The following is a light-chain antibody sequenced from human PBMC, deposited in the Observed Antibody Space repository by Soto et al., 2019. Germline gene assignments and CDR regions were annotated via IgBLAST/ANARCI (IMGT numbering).Light chain of an antibody. J-gene: IGKJ1*01. CDR2: GAS. CDR1: QSISPR. CDR3: LQDINYPWT. V-gene: IGKV1-5*01. Sequence: DIQMSQSPSTLSASVGDRVTITCRASQSISPRLAWYQQKPGKPPKVLIYGASNLQSGVPPRFSGSGSGTDFTLAISSLQPEDSATYYCLQDINYPWTFGQGTKVDVK.